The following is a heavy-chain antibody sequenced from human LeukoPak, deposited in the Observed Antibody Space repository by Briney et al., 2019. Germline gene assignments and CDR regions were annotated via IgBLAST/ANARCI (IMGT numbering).Heavy chain of an antibody. J-gene: IGHJ4*02. CDR3: ARDGEGGSRTLDY. CDR1: GGTFSSYG. CDR2: MIPIFGTA. D-gene: IGHD1-26*01. Sequence: SVKVSCKAPGGTFSSYGISWVRQAPGQGLEWMGGMIPIFGTANYAQKFQGRVTITADESTSTAYMELSSLRSEDTAVYYCARDGEGGSRTLDYWGQGTLVTVSS. V-gene: IGHV1-69*01.